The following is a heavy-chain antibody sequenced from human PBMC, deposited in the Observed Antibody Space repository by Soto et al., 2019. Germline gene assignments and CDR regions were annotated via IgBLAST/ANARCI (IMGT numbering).Heavy chain of an antibody. Sequence: ASVKVSCKASGYTFTSYAMHCVRQAPGQRLEWMGWINAGNGNTKYSQKFQGRVTITRDTSASTAYMELSSLRSEDTAVYYCASIDSSGYYRGAFDIWGQGTIVTVSS. CDR1: GYTFTSYA. V-gene: IGHV1-3*01. CDR2: INAGNGNT. CDR3: ASIDSSGYYRGAFDI. D-gene: IGHD3-22*01. J-gene: IGHJ3*02.